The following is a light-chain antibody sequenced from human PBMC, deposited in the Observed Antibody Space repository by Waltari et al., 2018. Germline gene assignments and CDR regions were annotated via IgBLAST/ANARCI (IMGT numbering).Light chain of an antibody. V-gene: IGLV2-23*01. CDR1: NNDFGGYDL. J-gene: IGLJ2*01. CDR3: CSYVGVTTVL. Sequence: QSALTQPASVSGSPGPSITISCTGTNNDFGGYDLVSWYQQHPGKAPKLIIYEVHRRPSGVSNLFSGSKSGNTASLTISGLQAEDEAHYYCCSYVGVTTVLFGGGTTVAV. CDR2: EVH.